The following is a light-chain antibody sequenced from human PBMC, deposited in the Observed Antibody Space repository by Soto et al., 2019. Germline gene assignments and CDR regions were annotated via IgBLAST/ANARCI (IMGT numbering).Light chain of an antibody. Sequence: EIVVTQSPGTLSLSPGEGATLACRASQTISSNFLAWYQQKPGQAPRLLIYGVSIRATGIPDRFSGSGSGTDFTLTISRLEPEDFAVYYCQQCGSSPWTFGQGTTVEIK. CDR3: QQCGSSPWT. CDR2: GVS. J-gene: IGKJ1*01. V-gene: IGKV3-20*01. CDR1: QTISSNF.